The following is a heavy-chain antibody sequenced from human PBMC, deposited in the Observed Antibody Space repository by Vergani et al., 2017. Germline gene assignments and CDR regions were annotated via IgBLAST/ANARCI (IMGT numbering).Heavy chain of an antibody. J-gene: IGHJ4*02. Sequence: QVQLQQWGAGLLKPSETLSLTCAVYGGSFSGYYWSWIRQPTGKGLEWIGEINHSGSTNYNPSLKSRVTISVDTSKNQFSLKLSSVTAADTAVYYCARGYSYGQTDYWGQGTLVTVSS. D-gene: IGHD5-18*01. V-gene: IGHV4-34*01. CDR3: ARGYSYGQTDY. CDR2: INHSGST. CDR1: GGSFSGYY.